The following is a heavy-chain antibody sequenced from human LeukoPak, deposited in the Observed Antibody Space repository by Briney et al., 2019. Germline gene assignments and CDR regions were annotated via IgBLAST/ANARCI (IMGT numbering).Heavy chain of an antibody. CDR2: IYHSGST. Sequence: SETLSLTCAVSGYSISSGYYWAGIRQPPGKGLEWIGSIYHSGSTYYNPSLKSRVTISVDTSKNQFSLKLSSVTAADTAVYYCARPYYDFWSGFDAFDIWGEGTLVTVSS. V-gene: IGHV4-38-2*01. J-gene: IGHJ3*02. CDR1: GYSISSGYY. CDR3: ARPYYDFWSGFDAFDI. D-gene: IGHD3-3*01.